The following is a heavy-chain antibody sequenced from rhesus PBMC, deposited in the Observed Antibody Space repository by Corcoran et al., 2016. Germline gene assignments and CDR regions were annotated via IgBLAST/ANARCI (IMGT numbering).Heavy chain of an antibody. V-gene: IGHV4-99*01. J-gene: IGHJ5-1*01. CDR1: GSSINSGYY. CDR2: ISGRGWAT. Sequence: QVQLQESGPGLVKPSETLSLTCAVSGSSINSGYYWGWGREPPGKGLADIGVISGRGWATYSTPPLKSRYPVSKYPSKTQFYLKLRSVTAADTAVYFCVGRQNYYDSAYFRNRFDVWGAGIMVTVTS. CDR3: VGRQNYYDSAYFRNRFDV. D-gene: IGHD3-28*01.